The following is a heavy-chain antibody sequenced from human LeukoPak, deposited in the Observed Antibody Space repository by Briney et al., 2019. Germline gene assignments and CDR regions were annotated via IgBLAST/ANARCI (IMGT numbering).Heavy chain of an antibody. V-gene: IGHV3-23*01. CDR2: ITIGDSTT. CDR1: GFTFSNYA. Sequence: GGSLRLSCAASGFTFSNYAMSWVRQAPAKGLEWVSAITIGDSTTCYAVSVKGRFTISRDNSKNTLYLQMNSLRAEDTAVYYCARVTTMTTGLANYWGQGILVTVSS. J-gene: IGHJ4*02. D-gene: IGHD4-17*01. CDR3: ARVTTMTTGLANY.